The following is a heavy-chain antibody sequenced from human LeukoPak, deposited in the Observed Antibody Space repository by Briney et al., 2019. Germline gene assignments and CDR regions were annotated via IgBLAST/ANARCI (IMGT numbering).Heavy chain of an antibody. J-gene: IGHJ6*03. CDR1: GGSISSYY. V-gene: IGHV4-4*07. Sequence: PSETLSLTCTVSGGSISSYYWSWIRQPAGKGLERIGRIYTSGSTNYNPSLKSRVTISVDKSKNQFSLKLSSVTAADTAVYYCARARSGYYDSSGYQAVYYYYYMDVWGKGTTVTVSS. CDR2: IYTSGST. CDR3: ARARSGYYDSSGYQAVYYYYYMDV. D-gene: IGHD3-22*01.